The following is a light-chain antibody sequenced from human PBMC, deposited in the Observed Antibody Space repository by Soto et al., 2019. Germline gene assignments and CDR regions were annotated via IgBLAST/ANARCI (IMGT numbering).Light chain of an antibody. CDR1: QGIADD. J-gene: IGKJ1*01. V-gene: IGKV1-17*01. CDR3: LQHNSFPRGT. Sequence: DIQMTQSPSSLSASVGDRVTITCRASQGIADDLGWYQQKPGKAPKRLIYAASSLQSGVPSRFNGSGSGTEFTLTISSLQPEDFATYYCLQHNSFPRGTFGQGTKVEIK. CDR2: AAS.